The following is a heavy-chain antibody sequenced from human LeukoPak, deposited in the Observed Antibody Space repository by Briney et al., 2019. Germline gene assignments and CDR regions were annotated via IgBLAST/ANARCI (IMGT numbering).Heavy chain of an antibody. D-gene: IGHD3-10*01. Sequence: SVKVSCKASGGTFSSYSISWVRQAPGQGLEWMGGIIPIFGTANYAQKFQGRVTVTTDESTSTAYMELSSLRSEDTAVYYCARSHGSGSYYADYWGQGTLVTVSS. CDR1: GGTFSSYS. J-gene: IGHJ4*02. CDR2: IIPIFGTA. CDR3: ARSHGSGSYYADY. V-gene: IGHV1-69*05.